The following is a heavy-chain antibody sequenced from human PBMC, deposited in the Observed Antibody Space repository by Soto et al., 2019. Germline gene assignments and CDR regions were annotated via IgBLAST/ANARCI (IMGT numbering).Heavy chain of an antibody. CDR1: GFTFSSYA. Sequence: QVQLVESGGGVVQPGRSLRLSCAASGFTFSSYAMHWVRQAPGKGLEWVAVISYDGSNKYYADSVKGRFTISRDNSKNTLYLQMNSLRAEDTAVYYCARARLDTPALDYWGQVTLVTVSS. CDR2: ISYDGSNK. J-gene: IGHJ4*02. CDR3: ARARLDTPALDY. D-gene: IGHD2-2*01. V-gene: IGHV3-30-3*01.